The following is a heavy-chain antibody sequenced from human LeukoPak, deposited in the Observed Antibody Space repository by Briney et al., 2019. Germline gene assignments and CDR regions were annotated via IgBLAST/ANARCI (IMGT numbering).Heavy chain of an antibody. Sequence: GGSLRLSCAASGFTFSSYAMSWVRQAPGKGLEWVSGISGSGGHTHYADSVKGRFTISRDNAKTSLYLQMNSLRAEDTAVYYCARDDRYSYGYSQSGHFDYWGQGILVTVSS. D-gene: IGHD5-18*01. CDR1: GFTFSSYA. CDR3: ARDDRYSYGYSQSGHFDY. J-gene: IGHJ4*02. V-gene: IGHV3-23*01. CDR2: ISGSGGHT.